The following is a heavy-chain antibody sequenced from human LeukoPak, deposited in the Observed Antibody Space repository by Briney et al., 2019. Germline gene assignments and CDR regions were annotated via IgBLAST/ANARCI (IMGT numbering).Heavy chain of an antibody. CDR1: GYSFTSYW. CDR3: ARLRVAFPSDY. Sequence: GESLKISWKGSGYSFTSYWIGWVRPMPGKGLEWMGIIYSGDSDTRYSPSFQGQVTISADKSISTAYLQWSSLKASDTAMYYCARLRVAFPSDYWGQGTLVTVSS. J-gene: IGHJ4*02. CDR2: IYSGDSDT. D-gene: IGHD3-3*01. V-gene: IGHV5-51*01.